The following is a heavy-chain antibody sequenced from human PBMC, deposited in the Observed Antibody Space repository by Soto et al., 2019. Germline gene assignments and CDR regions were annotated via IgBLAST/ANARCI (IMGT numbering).Heavy chain of an antibody. CDR1: GGSITSGGYY. CDR3: ARIQTSVTTYLFDH. Sequence: PSETLSLTCTVSGGSITSGGYYWSWIRQHPGKGLEWIGHIYYVGTTYYNPSLKSRLTISVDTSKNHFSLKLSSVTAADTAFYYGARIQTSVTTYLFDHWRQGTLVTVSS. D-gene: IGHD4-17*01. CDR2: IYYVGTT. J-gene: IGHJ4*02. V-gene: IGHV4-31*03.